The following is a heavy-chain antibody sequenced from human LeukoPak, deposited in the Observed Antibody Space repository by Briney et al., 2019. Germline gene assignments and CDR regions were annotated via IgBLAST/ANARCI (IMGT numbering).Heavy chain of an antibody. CDR2: INWNGGST. CDR3: ARGITFGGVIVSYYFDY. D-gene: IGHD3-16*02. CDR1: GFTVDDYG. V-gene: IGHV3-20*04. J-gene: IGHJ4*02. Sequence: GGSLRLSCAASGFTVDDYGMSWVRQAPGKGLEWVSGINWNGGSTGYADSVKGRFTISRDNAKNSLYLQMNSLRAEDTALYYCARGITFGGVIVSYYFDYWGQGTLVTVSS.